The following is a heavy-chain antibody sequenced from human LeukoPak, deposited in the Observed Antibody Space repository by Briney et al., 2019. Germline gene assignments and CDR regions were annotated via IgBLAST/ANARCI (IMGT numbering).Heavy chain of an antibody. V-gene: IGHV1-18*01. J-gene: IGHJ5*02. CDR3: AKKQILTRWTYYYDSSGYYYGGFDP. CDR2: ISAYNGNT. CDR1: GYTFISYG. D-gene: IGHD3-22*01. Sequence: GASVKVSCRASGYTFISYGISWVRQAPGQGLEWMGWISAYNGNTNYAQKLQGRVTMTTDTSTSTAYMELRSLRSDDTAVYYCAKKQILTRWTYYYDSSGYYYGGFDPWGQGTLGTGSS.